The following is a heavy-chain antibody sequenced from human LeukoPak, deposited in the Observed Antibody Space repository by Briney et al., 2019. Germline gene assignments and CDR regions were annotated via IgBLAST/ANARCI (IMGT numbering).Heavy chain of an antibody. CDR1: GFTFSSYG. Sequence: GGSLRLSCAASGFTFSSYGMHWVRQAPGKGLEWAAVIWYDGSNKYYADSVKGRFTISRDNSKNTLYLRMNSLRAEDTAVYYCAKGRGREYSYGYFDYWGQGTLVTVSS. D-gene: IGHD5-18*01. V-gene: IGHV3-33*06. CDR3: AKGRGREYSYGYFDY. J-gene: IGHJ4*02. CDR2: IWYDGSNK.